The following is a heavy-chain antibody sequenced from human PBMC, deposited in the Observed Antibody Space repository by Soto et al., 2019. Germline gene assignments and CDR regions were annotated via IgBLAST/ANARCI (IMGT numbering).Heavy chain of an antibody. J-gene: IGHJ4*02. Sequence: PGGSLRLSCVGSGFTFGSHAMNWVRQAPGKGLEWVSVIAFDGSIKYYADSVRGRFTISRDNSKNTLFLQMDSLRPDDSATYYCARSYGPFYDSSYYGLARNYSDYWGQGTLVTVSS. D-gene: IGHD3-22*01. CDR3: ARSYGPFYDSSYYGLARNYSDY. V-gene: IGHV3-30*04. CDR2: IAFDGSIK. CDR1: GFTFGSHA.